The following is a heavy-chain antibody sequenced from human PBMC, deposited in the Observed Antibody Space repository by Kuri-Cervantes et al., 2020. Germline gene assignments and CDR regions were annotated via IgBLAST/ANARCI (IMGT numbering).Heavy chain of an antibody. Sequence: GESLKISCAASGFTFSNYAMTWVRQAPGKGLEWVSVISGGGASTFYTDSVKGRFTISRDNSKNTLYLQMNSLRAEDTAVYYCAKVKRVAATPEYFQHWGQGTLVTVSS. CDR1: GFTFSNYA. CDR3: AKVKRVAATPEYFQH. V-gene: IGHV3-23*01. J-gene: IGHJ1*01. CDR2: ISGGGAST. D-gene: IGHD2-15*01.